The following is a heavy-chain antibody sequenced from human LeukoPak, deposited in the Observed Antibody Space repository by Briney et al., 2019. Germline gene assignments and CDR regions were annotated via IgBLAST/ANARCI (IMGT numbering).Heavy chain of an antibody. CDR3: ARPKSGWYNFDY. J-gene: IGHJ4*02. V-gene: IGHV5-51*01. CDR2: IYPGASDT. D-gene: IGHD6-19*01. Sequence: GIIYPGASDTRYSPSFQGQVTISADKSISTAYLQWSSLKASDTAMYYCARPKSGWYNFDYWGQGTLVTVSS.